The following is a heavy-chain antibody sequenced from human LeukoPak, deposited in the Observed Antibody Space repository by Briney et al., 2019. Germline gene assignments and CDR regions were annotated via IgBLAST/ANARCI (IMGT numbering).Heavy chain of an antibody. CDR2: INPSGGST. Sequence: GASVKGSCKASGYTFTSYYMHWVRQAPGQGLEWMGIINPSGGSTSYAQKFQGRVTMTRDTSTSTVYMELSSLRSEDTAVYYCARDPSVIFGYSYYYYYYMDVWGKGTTVTVSS. CDR1: GYTFTSYY. CDR3: ARDPSVIFGYSYYYYYYMDV. J-gene: IGHJ6*03. V-gene: IGHV1-46*01. D-gene: IGHD3-22*01.